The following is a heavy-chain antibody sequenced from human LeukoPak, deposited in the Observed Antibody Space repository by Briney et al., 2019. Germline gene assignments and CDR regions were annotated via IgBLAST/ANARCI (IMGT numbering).Heavy chain of an antibody. V-gene: IGHV3-7*01. J-gene: IGHJ4*02. D-gene: IGHD3-9*01. Sequence: GGSLRLSCAASGFTFSSYWMSWVPQAPGKGLEWLANIKQDGSEKYYVDSVKGRFTISRDNAKNSLYLQMNSLRAEDTAVYYCARREPEYDILTGPAVVSYWGQGTLVTVSS. CDR2: IKQDGSEK. CDR1: GFTFSSYW. CDR3: ARREPEYDILTGPAVVSY.